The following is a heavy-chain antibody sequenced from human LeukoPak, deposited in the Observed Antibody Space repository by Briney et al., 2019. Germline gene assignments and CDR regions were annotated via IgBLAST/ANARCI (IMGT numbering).Heavy chain of an antibody. CDR1: GGSISSSSYY. J-gene: IGHJ4*02. CDR3: ASGGSRIRYYFDY. CDR2: IYYSGST. D-gene: IGHD2-15*01. Sequence: SETLSLTCTVSGGSISSSSYYWGWIRQPPGKGLEWIGSIYYSGSTYYNPSLKSRVTISVDTSKNQFSLKLSSVTAADTAVYYCASGGSRIRYYFDYWGQGTLVTVSS. V-gene: IGHV4-39*07.